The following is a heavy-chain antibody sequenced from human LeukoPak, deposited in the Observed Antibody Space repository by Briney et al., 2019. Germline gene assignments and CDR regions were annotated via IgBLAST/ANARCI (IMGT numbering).Heavy chain of an antibody. J-gene: IGHJ3*02. CDR2: VSAHGVDK. CDR3: AKSMGAIPPFDAFDI. Sequence: GGSLRLSCAASGFAFSSYAMHWVRQAPGKGLEWLAVVSAHGVDKFYADSVKGRFTISKDTSKNTLYLQMNSLRAEDTAVYYCAKSMGAIPPFDAFDIWGQGTMVTVSS. V-gene: IGHV3-30*04. D-gene: IGHD1-26*01. CDR1: GFAFSSYA.